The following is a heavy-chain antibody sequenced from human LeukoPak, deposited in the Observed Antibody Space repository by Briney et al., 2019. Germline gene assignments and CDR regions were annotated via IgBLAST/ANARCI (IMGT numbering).Heavy chain of an antibody. V-gene: IGHV4-59*08. D-gene: IGHD5-18*01. CDR3: ARHGGRGVDTAMVGVADNWSDP. CDR2: IYYSGST. J-gene: IGHJ5*02. CDR1: GGSISSYY. Sequence: SETLSLTCTVSGGSISSYYWSWIRQPPGKGLEWIGYIYYSGSTNYNPSLKSRVTISVDTSKNQFSLKLSSVTAADTAVYYCARHGGRGVDTAMVGVADNWSDPWGQGTLVTVSS.